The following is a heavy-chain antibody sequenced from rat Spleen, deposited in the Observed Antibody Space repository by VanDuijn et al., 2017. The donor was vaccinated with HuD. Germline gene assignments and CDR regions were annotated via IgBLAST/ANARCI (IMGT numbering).Heavy chain of an antibody. Sequence: EVQVVESGGGFVQPGRSLKLSCAASGFTFSDYYMAWVRQAPTKGLEWVATISHDGSSTYYRDSVKGRFTISRDNAKSTLYLQMDSLRSEDTATYYCARDAYGGYSVGFAYWGQGTLVTVSS. J-gene: IGHJ3*01. V-gene: IGHV5-29*01. D-gene: IGHD1-11*01. CDR2: ISHDGSST. CDR3: ARDAYGGYSVGFAY. CDR1: GFTFSDYY.